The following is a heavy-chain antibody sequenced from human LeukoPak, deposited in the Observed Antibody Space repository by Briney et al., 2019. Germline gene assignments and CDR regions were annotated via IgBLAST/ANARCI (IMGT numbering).Heavy chain of an antibody. V-gene: IGHV1-69*04. Sequence: ASVKVSCKASGYTFTSYGISWVRQAPGQGLEWMGRLIPLMDISNYAQKFQGRVSITADKSTSTAYMELSNLTSEDAAVYYCAREGSFGELYWGPGSLVTVSS. J-gene: IGHJ4*02. CDR2: LIPLMDIS. CDR1: GYTFTSYG. CDR3: AREGSFGELY. D-gene: IGHD3-10*01.